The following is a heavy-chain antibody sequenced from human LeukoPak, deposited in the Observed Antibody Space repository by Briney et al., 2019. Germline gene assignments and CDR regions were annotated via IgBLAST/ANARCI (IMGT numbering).Heavy chain of an antibody. J-gene: IGHJ4*02. D-gene: IGHD6-13*01. V-gene: IGHV4-39*01. CDR1: GGSISSSSYY. CDR2: IYYSGST. Sequence: PSETLSLTCTVSGGSISSSSYYWGWIRQPPGKGLEWIGSIYYSGSTYYNPSLKSRVTISVDTSKNQFSLKLSSVTAADTAVYCCARQVKKAAPFGYWGQGTLVTVSS. CDR3: ARQVKKAAPFGY.